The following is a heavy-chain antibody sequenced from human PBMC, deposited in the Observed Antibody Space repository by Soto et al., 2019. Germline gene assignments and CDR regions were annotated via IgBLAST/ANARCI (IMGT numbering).Heavy chain of an antibody. CDR3: AKESFEYYYDSSGYPDY. CDR2: ISYDGSNK. CDR1: GFTFSSYG. Sequence: XGSLRLSCSAAGFTFSSYGMHWVRQAPGRGLDWVAVISYDGSNKYYADSVKGRFTISRDNSKNTLYLQMNSLRAGDTAVYYCAKESFEYYYDSSGYPDYWGQGTLVTVSS. J-gene: IGHJ4*02. D-gene: IGHD3-22*01. V-gene: IGHV3-30*18.